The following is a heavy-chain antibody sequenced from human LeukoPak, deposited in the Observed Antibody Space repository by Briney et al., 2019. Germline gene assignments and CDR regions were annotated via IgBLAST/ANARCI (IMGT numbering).Heavy chain of an antibody. CDR1: GFTFSSYA. CDR2: ISGSGGST. V-gene: IGHV3-23*01. D-gene: IGHD6-19*01. J-gene: IGHJ3*02. CDR3: AKDSSGWYESAFDI. Sequence: GXSVRLSSAASGFTFSSYAMSWVRQAPGKGLGWVSAISGSGGSTYYADSVKGRFTISRDNSKNTLYLQMNSLRAEDTAVYYCAKDSSGWYESAFDIWGQGTMVTVSS.